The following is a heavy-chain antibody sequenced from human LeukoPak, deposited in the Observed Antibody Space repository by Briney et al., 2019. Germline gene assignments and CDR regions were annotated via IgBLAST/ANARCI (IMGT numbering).Heavy chain of an antibody. CDR2: IGYDGSNK. V-gene: IGHV3-30*02. D-gene: IGHD3-22*01. CDR3: AQVRTGYYYFNLDY. J-gene: IGHJ4*02. Sequence: PGGSLRLSCAASGFTFTNYGMHWVRQAPGKGLEWVAFIGYDGSNKYYADSVKGRFTISRDNSKNTVYLQMNSLRAEDTAAYYCAQVRTGYYYFNLDYWGQGTLVTVSS. CDR1: GFTFTNYG.